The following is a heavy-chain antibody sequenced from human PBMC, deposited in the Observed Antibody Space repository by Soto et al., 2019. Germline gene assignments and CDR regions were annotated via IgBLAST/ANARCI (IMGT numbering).Heavy chain of an antibody. Sequence: EVQLLESGGGLVQPGGSLRLSCAASGFTFSNYAMNWVRQAPGKGLEWVSAISGSGDSTYYADSVKGRFTISRDNSKNTLYLQMNSLRAEDTAVYYCAKKWGSIAVAGTFAVDYWGQGTLVTVSS. CDR1: GFTFSNYA. D-gene: IGHD6-19*01. CDR3: AKKWGSIAVAGTFAVDY. V-gene: IGHV3-23*01. CDR2: ISGSGDST. J-gene: IGHJ4*02.